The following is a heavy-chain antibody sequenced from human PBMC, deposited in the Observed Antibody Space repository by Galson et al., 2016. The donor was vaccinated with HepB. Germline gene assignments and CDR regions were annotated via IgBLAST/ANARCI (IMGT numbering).Heavy chain of an antibody. D-gene: IGHD3-10*01. CDR3: AGQMSASGNSPFDY. Sequence: SVTVSCKASGVTFTNYAISWVRQAPGQGLEWMGGVNPVLNTANYAQKFQGRVTITADESTGTSFMELKYLRSGDTALYYCAGQMSASGNSPFDYWGQGALVTVSA. V-gene: IGHV1-69*13. CDR2: VNPVLNTA. CDR1: GVTFTNYA. J-gene: IGHJ4*02.